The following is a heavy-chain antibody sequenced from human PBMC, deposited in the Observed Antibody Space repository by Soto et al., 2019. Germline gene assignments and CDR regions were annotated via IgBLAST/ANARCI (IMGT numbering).Heavy chain of an antibody. D-gene: IGHD3-16*01. V-gene: IGHV3-23*01. CDR2: IKSDGTST. Sequence: GGSLRLSCVASGFSFDNYGMSWVRQAPGEGLEWVSAIKSDGTSTYYAASVEDRFTISRDNSKNTLYLKLNSLRAEDTAVYYCAQLGLMTFSHKHYFNHWGRGTLVTVSS. J-gene: IGHJ4*02. CDR1: GFSFDNYG. CDR3: AQLGLMTFSHKHYFNH.